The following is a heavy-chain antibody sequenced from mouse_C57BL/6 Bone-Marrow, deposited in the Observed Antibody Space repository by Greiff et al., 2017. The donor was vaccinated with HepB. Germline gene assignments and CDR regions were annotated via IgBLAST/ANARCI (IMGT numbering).Heavy chain of an antibody. Sequence: VQVVESGEGLVKPGGSLKLSCAASGFTFSSYAMSWVRQTPEKRLEWVAYISSGGDYIYYADTVKGRFTISRDNARNTLYLQMSSLKSEDTAMYYCTRVYYYGSTQYYYAMDYWGQGTSVTVSS. J-gene: IGHJ4*01. V-gene: IGHV5-9-1*02. CDR3: TRVYYYGSTQYYYAMDY. CDR1: GFTFSSYA. CDR2: ISSGGDYI. D-gene: IGHD1-1*01.